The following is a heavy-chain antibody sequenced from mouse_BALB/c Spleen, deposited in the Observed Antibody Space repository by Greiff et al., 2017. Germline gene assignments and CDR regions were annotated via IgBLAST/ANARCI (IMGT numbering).Heavy chain of an antibody. CDR3: ARAGGYDYDVAMDY. V-gene: IGHV5-15*02. Sequence: DVKLQESGGGLVQPGGSRKLSCAASGFTFSDYGMAWVRQAPGKGPEWVAFISNLAYSIYYADTVTGRFTISRENAKNTLYLEMSSLRSEDTAMYYCARAGGYDYDVAMDYWGQGTSVTVSS. D-gene: IGHD2-4*01. CDR1: GFTFSDYG. J-gene: IGHJ4*01. CDR2: ISNLAYSI.